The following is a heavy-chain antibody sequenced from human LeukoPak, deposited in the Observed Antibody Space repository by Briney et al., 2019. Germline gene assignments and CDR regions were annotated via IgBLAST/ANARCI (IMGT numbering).Heavy chain of an antibody. V-gene: IGHV4-59*01. CDR1: GGSISSYY. J-gene: IGHJ6*02. CDR3: ARAAESSSWYRYYYYYYGMDV. CDR2: IYYSGST. Sequence: SETLSLTGTVSGGSISSYYWSWIRQPPGKGLEWIGYIYYSGSTNYNPSLKSRVTISVDTSKNQFSLKLSSVTAADTAVYYCARAAESSSWYRYYYYYYGMDVWGQGTTVTVSS. D-gene: IGHD6-13*01.